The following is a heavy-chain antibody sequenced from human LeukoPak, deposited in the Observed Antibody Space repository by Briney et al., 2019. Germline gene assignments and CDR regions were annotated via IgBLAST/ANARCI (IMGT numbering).Heavy chain of an antibody. CDR2: IYYSGST. V-gene: IGHV4-39*01. J-gene: IGHJ4*02. Sequence: PSETLSLTCTVSGGSISSSSYYWGWIRQPPGKGLEWIGSIYYSGSTYYNPSLKSRVTISVDTSKNQFSLKLSSVTAADTAVYYCARQVEGYSPFDYWGQGTLVTVSS. D-gene: IGHD3-3*01. CDR1: GGSISSSSYY. CDR3: ARQVEGYSPFDY.